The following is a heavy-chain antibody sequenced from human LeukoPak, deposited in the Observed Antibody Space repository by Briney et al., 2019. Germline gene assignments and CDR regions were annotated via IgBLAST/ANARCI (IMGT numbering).Heavy chain of an antibody. CDR1: GYSISSGYY. D-gene: IGHD3-16*02. CDR3: ARHTGLRLGELSS. J-gene: IGHJ5*02. CDR2: IYHSGST. Sequence: PSETLSLTCAVSGYSISSGYYWGWIRQPPGKGLEWIGSIYHSGSTYYNPSLKSRVTISVDTSKNQFSLKLSSVTAADTAVYYCARHTGLRLGELSSWGQGTLVTVSS. V-gene: IGHV4-38-2*01.